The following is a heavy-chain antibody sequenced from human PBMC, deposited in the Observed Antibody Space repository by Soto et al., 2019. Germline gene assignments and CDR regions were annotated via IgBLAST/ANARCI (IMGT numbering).Heavy chain of an antibody. D-gene: IGHD3-22*01. CDR2: ISGSGGRS. CDR1: GFTFSNYA. V-gene: IGHV3-23*01. Sequence: LRLSCAASGFTFSNYAMTWVRQGPVKGLEWVSGISGSGGRSYYADSVKGRFTISRDNSKSTLYLQMNSLRAEDTAVYYCAKDLPNFYDSSGYYFDYWGQGTLVTVSS. J-gene: IGHJ4*02. CDR3: AKDLPNFYDSSGYYFDY.